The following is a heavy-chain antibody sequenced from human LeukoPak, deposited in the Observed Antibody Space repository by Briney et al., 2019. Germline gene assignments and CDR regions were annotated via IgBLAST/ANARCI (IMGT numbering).Heavy chain of an antibody. D-gene: IGHD3-16*02. CDR2: IYWDDDK. J-gene: IGHJ4*02. CDR1: GFSLSTSGVG. CDR3: AHGRYYDYVWGSYRTTSNFDY. Sequence: SGPTLVNPTQTLTLTCTFPGFSLSTSGVGVGWIRQPPGKALEWLALIYWDDDKRYSPSLKSRLTITKDTSKNQVVLTMTNMDPVGTATYYCAHGRYYDYVWGSYRTTSNFDYWGQGTLVTVSS. V-gene: IGHV2-5*02.